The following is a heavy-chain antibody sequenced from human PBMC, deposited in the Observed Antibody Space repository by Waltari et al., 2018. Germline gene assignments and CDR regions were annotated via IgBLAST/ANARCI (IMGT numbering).Heavy chain of an antibody. CDR1: GGSIRSRYYS. CDR2: IYYSGST. Sequence: QVQLQESGPGLVKPSQTLSLTCTVPGGSIRSRYYSWSWIRQPPGKGLEWIGYIYYSGSTYYNPSLKSRVTISVDTSKNQFSLKLSSVTAADTAVYYCARGGSSSSWYFDLWGRGTLVTVSS. J-gene: IGHJ2*01. D-gene: IGHD6-6*01. V-gene: IGHV4-30-4*08. CDR3: ARGGSSSSWYFDL.